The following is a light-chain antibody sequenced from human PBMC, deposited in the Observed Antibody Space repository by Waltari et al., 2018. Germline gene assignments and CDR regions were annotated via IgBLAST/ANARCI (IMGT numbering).Light chain of an antibody. CDR1: SSDVGRYKF. Sequence: QSALTQPASVSGSPGQSIPISCTGSSSDVGRYKFVSWYQQHPGKAPQLMIYGGSQRPSGVSNRLSGSKSGNTASLTISGLRAEDEADYYCCSYAGSSPHVIFGGGTKLTVL. V-gene: IGLV2-23*01. CDR3: CSYAGSSPHVI. CDR2: GGS. J-gene: IGLJ2*01.